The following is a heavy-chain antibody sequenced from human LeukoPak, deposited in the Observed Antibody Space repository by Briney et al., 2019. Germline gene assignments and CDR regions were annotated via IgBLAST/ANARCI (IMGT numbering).Heavy chain of an antibody. CDR2: IYYSGST. V-gene: IGHV4-31*03. Sequence: PSETLSLTCTVSGGSISSGGYYWSWIRQHPGKGLEWIGYIYYSGSTYYNPSLKSRVTISVDTSKNQFSLKLGSVTAADTAVYYCARAYSSWYSPSANNWFDPWGQGTLVTVSS. D-gene: IGHD6-13*01. J-gene: IGHJ5*02. CDR3: ARAYSSWYSPSANNWFDP. CDR1: GGSISSGGYY.